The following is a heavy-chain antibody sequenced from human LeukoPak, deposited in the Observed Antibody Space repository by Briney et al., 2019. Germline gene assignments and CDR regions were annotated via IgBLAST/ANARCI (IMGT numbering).Heavy chain of an antibody. D-gene: IGHD3-22*01. CDR1: GYSVNSYW. CDR2: IYPGDSDA. J-gene: IGHJ4*02. Sequence: EESLKISCEGSGYSVNSYWIGWVRQMPGKCLKLMGIIYPGDSDARYSPSFQGQVTISADKSISTAYLQWSSLKASDTAMYYCARLAHDSSGYPFDYWGQGTLVTVSS. CDR3: ARLAHDSSGYPFDY. V-gene: IGHV5-51*01.